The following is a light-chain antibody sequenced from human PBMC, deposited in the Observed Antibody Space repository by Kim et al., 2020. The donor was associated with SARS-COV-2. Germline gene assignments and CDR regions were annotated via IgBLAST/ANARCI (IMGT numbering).Light chain of an antibody. J-gene: IGKJ4*01. V-gene: IGKV3-15*01. CDR3: QQYNKWFGIS. CDR1: QSISTY. Sequence: SPGERATLSCRASQSISTYLAWYQQKPGQAPRLLIYDASIRATGIPARFSGSGSGTEFSLTISSLQYEDFAVYHCQQYNKWFGISFGGGTKVDIK. CDR2: DAS.